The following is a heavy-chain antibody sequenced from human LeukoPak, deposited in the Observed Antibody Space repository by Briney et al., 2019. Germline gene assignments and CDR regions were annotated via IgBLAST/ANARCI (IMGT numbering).Heavy chain of an antibody. D-gene: IGHD6-13*01. Sequence: SETLSLTCAVYGESFSGYYWSWIRQPPGKGLEWIGEINHSGSTNYNPSLKSRVTISVDTSKNQFSLKLSSVTAADTAVYYCARVPGYPRIAFDIWGQGTMVTVSS. CDR2: INHSGST. V-gene: IGHV4-34*01. J-gene: IGHJ3*02. CDR1: GESFSGYY. CDR3: ARVPGYPRIAFDI.